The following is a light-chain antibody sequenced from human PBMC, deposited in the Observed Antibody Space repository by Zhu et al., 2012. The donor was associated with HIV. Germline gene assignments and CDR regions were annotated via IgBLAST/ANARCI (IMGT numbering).Light chain of an antibody. V-gene: IGKV3-20*01. Sequence: EIVLTQSPGTLSLSPGERATLSCRASQGFTSSYLAWYQQKPGQPPRLLIYGASSRATGIPDRFSGSGSGTDFTLTISRLEPEDFAVYYCQQYDSSPRTFGQGTKVEIK. CDR3: QQYDSSPRT. CDR2: GAS. J-gene: IGKJ1*01. CDR1: QGFTSSY.